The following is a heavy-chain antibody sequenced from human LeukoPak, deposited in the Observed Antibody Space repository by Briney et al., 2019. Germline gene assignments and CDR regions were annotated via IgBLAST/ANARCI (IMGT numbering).Heavy chain of an antibody. CDR1: GYTFTSYG. J-gene: IGHJ4*02. Sequence: PLASVKVSCKASGYTFTSYGISWVRQAPGQGLEWMGWISAYNGNTNYARKFQGRVTMTRDTSISTAYMELSRLRSDDTAVYYCARDFGVVIIPDYWGQGTLVTVSS. D-gene: IGHD3-3*01. CDR2: ISAYNGNT. V-gene: IGHV1-18*01. CDR3: ARDFGVVIIPDY.